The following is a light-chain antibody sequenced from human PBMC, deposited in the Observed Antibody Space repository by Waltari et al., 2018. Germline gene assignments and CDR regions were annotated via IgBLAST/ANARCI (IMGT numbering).Light chain of an antibody. CDR2: ENI. J-gene: IGLJ1*01. CDR1: SSNFGAGYD. CDR3: QSYDTGLKGYV. V-gene: IGLV1-40*01. Sequence: QSVLTQPPSVSGAPGQRVTISCTWSSSNFGAGYDVHWYQQLPGTAPKVLIYENINRPSGVPDRFSGSKSGTSASLAITGLQAEDEADYYCQSYDTGLKGYVFGTGTKVTVL.